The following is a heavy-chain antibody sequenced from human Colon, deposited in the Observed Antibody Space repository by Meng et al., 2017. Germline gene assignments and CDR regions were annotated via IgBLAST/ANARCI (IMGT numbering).Heavy chain of an antibody. CDR3: ARGWLAN. CDR2: SHGNTV. CDR1: GFSFRSFG. V-gene: IGHV3-21*05. D-gene: IGHD6-19*01. Sequence: VELVGSGGGLVKPGGSLRLSCEASGFSFRSFGMNWVRQAPGKGLEWVSYSHGNTVYYADSVKGRFTISRDNAKNSLYLQMNSLRAGDTAVYYCARGWLANWGQGTLVTVSS. J-gene: IGHJ4*02.